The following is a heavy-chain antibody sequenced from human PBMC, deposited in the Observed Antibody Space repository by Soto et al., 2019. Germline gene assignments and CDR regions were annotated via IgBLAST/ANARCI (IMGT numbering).Heavy chain of an antibody. D-gene: IGHD1-1*01. J-gene: IGHJ6*03. V-gene: IGHV3-23*01. CDR2: ISASGTHT. Sequence: EVQLLESGGGFVQPGGSLRLPCAASGLTFNTFAMTWVRQAPGKGLEWVSSISASGTHTYHADSGRGRFTISRDDSINTLYLQLNSLRGGDTAVYYCAKGLRPWNHMDAWGRGTTVTVSS. CDR1: GLTFNTFA. CDR3: AKGLRPWNHMDA.